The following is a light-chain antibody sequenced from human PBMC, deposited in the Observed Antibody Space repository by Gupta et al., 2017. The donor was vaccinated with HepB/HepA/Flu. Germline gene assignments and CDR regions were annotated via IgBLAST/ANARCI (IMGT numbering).Light chain of an antibody. V-gene: IGLV5-45*02. CDR3: MIWNSSACV. J-gene: IGLJ3*02. CDR1: SGINVGTYR. CDR2: DKADSEN. Sequence: QAVLPQPYSLSASPGASAILSCTLRSGINVGTYRIYWYQQKPGSPPQYLLRDKADSENQQGSGVPSRFSGSKVASATAGLIISYGLESEDEDYYSYMIWNSSACVFGGGTKLTVL.